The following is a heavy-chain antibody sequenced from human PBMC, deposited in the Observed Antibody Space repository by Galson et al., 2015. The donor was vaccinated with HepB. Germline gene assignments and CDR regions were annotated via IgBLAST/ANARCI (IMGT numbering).Heavy chain of an antibody. CDR3: ARGSASFGTYYYYYGMDV. CDR1: GFTFSSYA. V-gene: IGHV3-30-3*01. Sequence: SLRLSCAASGFTFSSYAMHWVRQAPGKGLEWVAVISYDGSNKYYADSVKGRFTISRDNSKNTLYLQMNSLRAEDTAVYYCARGSASFGTYYYYYGMDVWGQGTTVTVSS. J-gene: IGHJ6*02. CDR2: ISYDGSNK. D-gene: IGHD1-1*01.